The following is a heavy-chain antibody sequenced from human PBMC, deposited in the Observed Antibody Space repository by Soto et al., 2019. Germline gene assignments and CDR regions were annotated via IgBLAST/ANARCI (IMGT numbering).Heavy chain of an antibody. V-gene: IGHV3-30-3*01. CDR3: ARDLIAAAAETHLYYYYGMDV. Sequence: QVQLVESGGGVVQPGRSLRLSCAASGFTFSSYAMHWVRQAPGKGLEWVAVISYDGSNKYYADSVKGRFTISRDNSKNTLYLQMNSLRAEDTAGYYCARDLIAAAAETHLYYYYGMDVWGQGTTVTVSS. CDR1: GFTFSSYA. CDR2: ISYDGSNK. D-gene: IGHD6-13*01. J-gene: IGHJ6*02.